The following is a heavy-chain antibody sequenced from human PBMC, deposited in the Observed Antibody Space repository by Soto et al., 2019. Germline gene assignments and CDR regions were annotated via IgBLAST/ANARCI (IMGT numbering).Heavy chain of an antibody. CDR3: ARAICSGGRCFLLDL. CDR1: GFIFSGYW. CDR2: IKGDGSGI. V-gene: IGHV3-74*01. D-gene: IGHD2-15*01. J-gene: IGHJ5*02. Sequence: EVQLLESGGGLVPPGGSLRLSCAASGFIFSGYWMHWVRQAPGKGLVWVSRIKGDGSGISYADSVKVRFTISRDNVKKTLYLQMNSLRAEDTAVYYCARAICSGGRCFLLDLWGQGTLVTVSS.